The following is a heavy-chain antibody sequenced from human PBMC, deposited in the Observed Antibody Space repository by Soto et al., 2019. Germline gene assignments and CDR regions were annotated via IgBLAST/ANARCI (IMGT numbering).Heavy chain of an antibody. J-gene: IGHJ5*02. CDR2: INAGNGNT. Sequence: QVQLVQSGAEVKKPGASVKVSCKASGYIFTSYDMHWVRQAPGQRLEWMGWINAGNGNTKYSQKFQGRVTITRDTSASTAYMELSSLRSEDTAVYYCARDRGCTNGICLNWFDPWGQGTLVTVSS. CDR3: ARDRGCTNGICLNWFDP. CDR1: GYIFTSYD. D-gene: IGHD2-8*01. V-gene: IGHV1-3*01.